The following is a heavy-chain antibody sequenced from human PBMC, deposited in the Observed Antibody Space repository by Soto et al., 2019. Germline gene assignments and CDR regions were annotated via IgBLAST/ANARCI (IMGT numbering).Heavy chain of an antibody. CDR3: ARVGKRWLQSGSFDY. CDR1: GFTFSSYA. D-gene: IGHD5-12*01. Sequence: GGSLRLSCAASGFTFSSYAMHWVRQAPGKGLEWVAVISHDGSNKYYADSVKGRFTISRDNSKNTLYLQMNSLRAEDTAVYYCARVGKRWLQSGSFDYWGQGTLVTVSS. J-gene: IGHJ4*02. CDR2: ISHDGSNK. V-gene: IGHV3-30-3*01.